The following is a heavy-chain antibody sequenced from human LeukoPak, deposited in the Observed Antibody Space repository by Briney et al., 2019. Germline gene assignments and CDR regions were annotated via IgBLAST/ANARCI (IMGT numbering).Heavy chain of an antibody. CDR2: IKSKTDGGTT. CDR1: GFTFSNAW. V-gene: IGHV3-15*01. J-gene: IGHJ4*02. CDR3: TSRLLWFGE. Sequence: GGSLXLSCAASGFTFSNAWMSWVRQAPGKGLEWVGRIKSKTDGGTTAYAAPVKGRFTISRDDSKNTLYLQMNSLKNEDTAVYYCTSRLLWFGEGGQGTLVTVSS. D-gene: IGHD3-10*01.